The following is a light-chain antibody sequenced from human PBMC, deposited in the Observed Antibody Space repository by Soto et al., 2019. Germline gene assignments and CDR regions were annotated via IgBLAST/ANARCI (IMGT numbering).Light chain of an antibody. J-gene: IGLJ1*01. CDR2: HDN. Sequence: QSVLTQPPSVSAAPGQKVTISCAGSGSNVGNHYVSLYKQLPATAPNLLIYHDNKRPSGTPHRFSGSKSATSATLGITGLQTGDEADYYCGAWDDGLSAYVFGPGTKLTVL. CDR3: GAWDDGLSAYV. V-gene: IGLV1-51*01. CDR1: GSNVGNHY.